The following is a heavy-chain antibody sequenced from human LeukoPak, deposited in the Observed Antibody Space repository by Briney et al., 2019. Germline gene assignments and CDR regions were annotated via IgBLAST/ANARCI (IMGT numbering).Heavy chain of an antibody. CDR1: GFIFSTYG. J-gene: IGHJ2*01. CDR2: ISYDGSNK. D-gene: IGHD5-24*01. Sequence: PGGSLRLSCAASGFIFSTYGMHWVRQAPGKGLEWVAVISYDGSNKYYVDSVKGRFTITRDNSKNTLYLQMNSLRAEDTAVYYCAKDWAAIGTRYFDLWGRGTLVTVSS. CDR3: AKDWAAIGTRYFDL. V-gene: IGHV3-30*18.